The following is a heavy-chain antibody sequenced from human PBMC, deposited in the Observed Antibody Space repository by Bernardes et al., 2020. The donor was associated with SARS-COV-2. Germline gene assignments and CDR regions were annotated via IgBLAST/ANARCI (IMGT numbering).Heavy chain of an antibody. J-gene: IGHJ4*02. CDR2: ISGSGGST. V-gene: IGHV3-23*01. CDR1: GFTFSSYA. D-gene: IGHD1-26*01. Sequence: GGSLRLSCAASGFTFSSYAMSWVRQAPGKGLEWVSAISGSGGSTYYADSVKGRFTISRDNSKNTLYLQMNSLRAEDTAIYYCAKGSGSYYYFDYWGQGTLVTVS. CDR3: AKGSGSYYYFDY.